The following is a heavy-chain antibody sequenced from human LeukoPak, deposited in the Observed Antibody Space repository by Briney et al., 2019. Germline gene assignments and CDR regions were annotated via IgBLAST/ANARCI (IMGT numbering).Heavy chain of an antibody. CDR2: INVNAGGT. D-gene: IGHD7-27*01. V-gene: IGHV3-23*01. CDR1: GFTFSDHA. CDR3: VKGGTADRVGWPQ. J-gene: IGHJ4*02. Sequence: GGSLRLSCAASGFTFSDHAMSWVRQAPAKGLEWVSSINVNAGGTYYIHSVKGRFTVSRDNSENGLYLQMNNLRNEDTGVYFCVKGGTADRVGWPQWGQGPLVRV.